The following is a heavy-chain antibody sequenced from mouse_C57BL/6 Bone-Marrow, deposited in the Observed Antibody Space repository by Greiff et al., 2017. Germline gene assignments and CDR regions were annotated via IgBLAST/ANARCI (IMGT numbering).Heavy chain of an antibody. V-gene: IGHV2-9-1*01. Sequence: QVQLQQSGPGLVAPSQSLSITCTVSGFSLTSYAISWVRQPPGKGLEWLGVIWTGGGTNYNSALKSRLSISKDNSKSQVFLKMNSLQTDDTARYYCASPDPIYYYGIGYAMDYWGQGTSVTVSS. CDR3: ASPDPIYYYGIGYAMDY. CDR2: IWTGGGT. D-gene: IGHD1-1*01. CDR1: GFSLTSYA. J-gene: IGHJ4*01.